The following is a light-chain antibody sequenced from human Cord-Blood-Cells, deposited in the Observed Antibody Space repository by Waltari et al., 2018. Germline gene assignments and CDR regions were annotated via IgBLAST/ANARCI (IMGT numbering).Light chain of an antibody. CDR3: QSADSSGTYWV. CDR2: KDS. J-gene: IGLJ3*02. Sequence: SYELTQPPSVSVSPGQTARITCSGDALPKQYAYWYQPKPGQAPVLVIYKDSERPSGIPERFSGSSAGTTVTLTISGGQAEDGDDYYCQSADSSGTYWVFGGGTKLTVL. V-gene: IGLV3-25*03. CDR1: ALPKQY.